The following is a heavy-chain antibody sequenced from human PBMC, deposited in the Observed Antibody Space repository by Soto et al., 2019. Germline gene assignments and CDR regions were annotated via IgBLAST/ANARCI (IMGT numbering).Heavy chain of an antibody. Sequence: PGGSLRLSCAASGFTFSSYGMHWVRQAPGKGLEWVAVIWYDGSNKYYADSVKGRFTISRDNSKNTLYLQMNSLRAEDTAVYYCAKDLNYYGSGSYPAPPDLEDVWGQGTTVTVSS. CDR3: AKDLNYYGSGSYPAPPDLEDV. CDR2: IWYDGSNK. V-gene: IGHV3-30*02. J-gene: IGHJ6*02. D-gene: IGHD3-10*01. CDR1: GFTFSSYG.